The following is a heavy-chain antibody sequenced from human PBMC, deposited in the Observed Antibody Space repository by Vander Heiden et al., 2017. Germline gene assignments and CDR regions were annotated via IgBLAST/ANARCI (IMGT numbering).Heavy chain of an antibody. V-gene: IGHV3-30-3*01. J-gene: IGHJ4*02. D-gene: IGHD3-22*01. CDR3: ARGYYDVSGYFLYLDY. CDR1: GFTLRRFA. Sequence: QVQLVESGGGVVQSGRSLRISCAASGFTLRRFAMHWVGQAPGEGLEWVALISYDGSNKYNADSVKGRFSISRDNSKNALYLQMNSLRAEDTALYFCARGYYDVSGYFLYLDYWGQGTLVTVSS. CDR2: ISYDGSNK.